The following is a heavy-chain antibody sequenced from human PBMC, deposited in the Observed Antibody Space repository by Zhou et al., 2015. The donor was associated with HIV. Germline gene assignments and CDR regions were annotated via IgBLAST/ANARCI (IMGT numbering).Heavy chain of an antibody. D-gene: IGHD3-22*01. CDR2: IIPIFGTA. CDR3: ARPYDSSGYADY. J-gene: IGHJ4*02. Sequence: SSYAISWVRQAPGQGLEWMGGIIPIFGTANYAQKFQGRVTITADKSTSTAYMELSSLRSEDTAVYYCARPYDSSGYADYWGQGTLVTVSS. V-gene: IGHV1-69*06. CDR1: SSYA.